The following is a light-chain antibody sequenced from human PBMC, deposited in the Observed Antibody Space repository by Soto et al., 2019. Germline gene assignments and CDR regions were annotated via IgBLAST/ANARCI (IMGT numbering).Light chain of an antibody. CDR1: SSDIGNNF. Sequence: QSVLTQPPSVSAAPGQKVTISCSGTSSDIGNNFVSWYQQLPGTAPKLLIYDDNVRPSGVPDRFSGSKSGTSATLGITGLRTGDEADYYCGAWGGGLSAVAFGGGTKLTVL. CDR3: GAWGGGLSAVA. CDR2: DDN. J-gene: IGLJ2*01. V-gene: IGLV1-51*01.